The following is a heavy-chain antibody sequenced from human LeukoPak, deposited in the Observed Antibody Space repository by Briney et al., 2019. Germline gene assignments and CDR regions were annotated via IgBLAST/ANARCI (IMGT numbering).Heavy chain of an antibody. CDR2: IWYDGSNK. Sequence: GRSLRLSCAASGFTFSSYGMHWFRQAPGKGLEWVAVIWYDGSNKYYADSVKGRFTISRDNSKNTLYMQMNSLRAEDTAVYYSARDTYDLLTGYSISPFDYWGQGTLVTVSS. V-gene: IGHV3-33*01. D-gene: IGHD3-9*01. CDR1: GFTFSSYG. J-gene: IGHJ4*02. CDR3: ARDTYDLLTGYSISPFDY.